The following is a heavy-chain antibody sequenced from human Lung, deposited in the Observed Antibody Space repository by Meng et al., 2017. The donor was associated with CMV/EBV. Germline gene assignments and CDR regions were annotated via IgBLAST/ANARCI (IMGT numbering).Heavy chain of an antibody. D-gene: IGHD3-10*01. Sequence: LXCAISGASVSSNSAAWNWIRQSPSRGLEWLGRTYYRSKWYNDYAVSVKSRITINPDTSKNQFSLQLNSVTPEDTAVYYCARFGTVGAGSGVYFDYWXQGTXVTVSS. CDR1: GASVSSNSAA. CDR3: ARFGTVGAGSGVYFDY. CDR2: TYYRSKWYN. J-gene: IGHJ4*02. V-gene: IGHV6-1*01.